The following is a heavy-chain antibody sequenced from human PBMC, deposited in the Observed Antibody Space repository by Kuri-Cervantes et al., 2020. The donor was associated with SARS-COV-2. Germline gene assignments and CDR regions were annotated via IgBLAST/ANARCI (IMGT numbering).Heavy chain of an antibody. CDR3: AKGAYYTNWTYFEY. CDR2: IKQDGSEK. Sequence: GESLKISCAASGFTFSSYWMSWVRQAPGKGLEWVANIKQDGSEKYYVASVKCRFTISRDNAKNSLYLQMNSLRVEDTSVYFCAKGAYYTNWTYFEYWGPRTLVTVSS. CDR1: GFTFSSYW. V-gene: IGHV3-7*03. D-gene: IGHD1-1*01. J-gene: IGHJ4*02.